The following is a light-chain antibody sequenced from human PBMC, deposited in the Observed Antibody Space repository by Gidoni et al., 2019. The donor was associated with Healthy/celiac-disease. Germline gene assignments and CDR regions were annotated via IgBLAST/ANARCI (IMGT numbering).Light chain of an antibody. J-gene: IGLJ3*02. V-gene: IGLV4-69*01. CDR3: QTWGTGINWV. Sequence: LSSGHSSYAIAWHQQQPEKGPRYLMKLNSDGSHSKGDGIPDRFSGSSSGAERYLTISSLQSEDEADYYCQTWGTGINWVFGGGTKLTVL. CDR2: LNSDGSH. CDR1: SGHSSYA.